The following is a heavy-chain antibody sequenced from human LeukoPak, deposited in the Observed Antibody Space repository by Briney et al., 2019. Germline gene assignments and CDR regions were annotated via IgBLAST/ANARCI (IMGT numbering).Heavy chain of an antibody. CDR3: VKDSSSGSYFDC. CDR2: ISSNGGST. J-gene: IGHJ4*02. Sequence: GGSLRLSCSASGFTFSRYAMHWVRQAPGKGLEYVSAISSNGGSTYYADSVKGRFTISRDNSRNTLHLQMSSLRVEDTAVYYCVKDSSSGSYFDCWGQGTLVTVSS. V-gene: IGHV3-64D*06. D-gene: IGHD3-10*01. CDR1: GFTFSRYA.